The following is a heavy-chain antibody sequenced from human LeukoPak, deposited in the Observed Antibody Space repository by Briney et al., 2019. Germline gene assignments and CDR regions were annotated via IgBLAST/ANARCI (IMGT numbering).Heavy chain of an antibody. Sequence: SETLSLTCTVSGGSISSSSYYWGWIRQPPGKGLEWIGRIYTSGSTNYNPSLKSRVTMSVDTSKNQFSLKLSSVTAADTAVYYCARVSGLVTDYWGQGTLVTVSS. CDR1: GGSISSSSYY. V-gene: IGHV4-39*07. CDR3: ARVSGLVTDY. D-gene: IGHD3/OR15-3a*01. CDR2: IYTSGST. J-gene: IGHJ4*02.